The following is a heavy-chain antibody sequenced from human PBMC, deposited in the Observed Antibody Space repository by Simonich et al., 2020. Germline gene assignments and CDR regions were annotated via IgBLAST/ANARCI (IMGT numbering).Heavy chain of an antibody. CDR2: ISGSGGST. Sequence: GGGLVQPGGSLRLSCAASGFTFSSYAMSWVRQAPGRGVEWVSAISGSGGSTYYADSVTGRFTISGDNSKNTLFLQMNSLRAEDTAVYYCAKDLGERITMIVVVIDAFDIWGQGTMVTVSS. J-gene: IGHJ3*02. CDR1: GFTFSSYA. V-gene: IGHV3-23*01. D-gene: IGHD3-22*01. CDR3: AKDLGERITMIVVVIDAFDI.